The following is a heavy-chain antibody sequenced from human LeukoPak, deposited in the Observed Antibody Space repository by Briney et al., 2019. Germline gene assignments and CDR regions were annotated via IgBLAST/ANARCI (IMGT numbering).Heavy chain of an antibody. J-gene: IGHJ6*02. D-gene: IGHD2-2*01. CDR2: ISGSGATT. Sequence: GGSLRLSCAASGFTFSNYAMSWVRQAPGKGLEWVSVISGSGATTYYADSVKGRFTISRDNSENTLYLQMNSLRAEDTAVYYCAKDESDCSATSCYYFYYYSAMDVWGQGTTVTVSS. CDR3: AKDESDCSATSCYYFYYYSAMDV. CDR1: GFTFSNYA. V-gene: IGHV3-23*01.